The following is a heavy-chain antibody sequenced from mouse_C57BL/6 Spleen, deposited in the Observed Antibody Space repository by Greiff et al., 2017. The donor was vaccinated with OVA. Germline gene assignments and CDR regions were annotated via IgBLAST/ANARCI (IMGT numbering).Heavy chain of an antibody. D-gene: IGHD2-1*01. CDR2: IWSGGST. J-gene: IGHJ2*01. V-gene: IGHV2-2*01. CDR1: GFSLTSYG. Sequence: VQLVESGPGLVQPSQSLSITCTVSGFSLTSYGVHWVRQSPGKGLEWLGVIWSGGSTDYNAAFISRLSISKDNSKSQVFFKMNSLQADDTAIYDGAREAIYYGNANFDYWGQGTTLTVSS. CDR3: AREAIYYGNANFDY.